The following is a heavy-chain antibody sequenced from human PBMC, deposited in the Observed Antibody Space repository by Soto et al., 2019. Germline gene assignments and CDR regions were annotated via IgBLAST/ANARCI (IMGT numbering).Heavy chain of an antibody. D-gene: IGHD3-3*01. Sequence: EVQLLESGGGLVQPGGSLRLSCAASGFTFSSYAMTWVRQAPGKGLEWVSALSGSVGSKYYADSVKGRFTISRDNSKSTLYLQMDSLRAEDTAVYYCAKGGSFDFWSGYASNTPFDPWGQGTLVTVSS. V-gene: IGHV3-23*01. J-gene: IGHJ5*02. CDR2: LSGSVGSK. CDR1: GFTFSSYA. CDR3: AKGGSFDFWSGYASNTPFDP.